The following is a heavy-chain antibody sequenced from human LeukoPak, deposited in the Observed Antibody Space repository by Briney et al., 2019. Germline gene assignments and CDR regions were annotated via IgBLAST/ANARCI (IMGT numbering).Heavy chain of an antibody. CDR1: GYTFTSYA. Sequence: ASVKVSCKASGYTFTSYAMNWVRQAPGQRLEWMGWINAGNGNTKYSQKFQGRVTITRDTSASTAYMELSSLRSEDTAVYYCARGHPSQWLDYYYGMDVWGQGTTVTVSS. CDR3: ARGHPSQWLDYYYGMDV. J-gene: IGHJ6*02. CDR2: INAGNGNT. D-gene: IGHD6-19*01. V-gene: IGHV1-3*01.